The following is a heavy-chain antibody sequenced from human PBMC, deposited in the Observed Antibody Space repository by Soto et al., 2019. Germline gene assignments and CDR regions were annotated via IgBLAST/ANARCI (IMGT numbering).Heavy chain of an antibody. CDR2: VYYSGGT. D-gene: IGHD4-17*01. CDR3: ARWTMVTYFDS. CDR1: GYPIDGHY. V-gene: IGHV4-59*11. Sequence: SETLSLTCSVSGYPIDGHYWGWIRQPPGKGLEWIGYVYYSGGTNYHPYLKSRVTISVDSSKSQFFLNLTSVTAADTAVYYCARWTMVTYFDSWGQGTLVTVSS. J-gene: IGHJ4*02.